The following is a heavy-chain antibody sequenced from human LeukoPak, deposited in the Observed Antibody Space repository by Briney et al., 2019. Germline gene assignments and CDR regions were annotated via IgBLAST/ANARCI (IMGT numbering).Heavy chain of an antibody. CDR1: GYTFTSYG. CDR2: ISAYNGNT. D-gene: IGHD2-2*01. CDR3: ASSDCSSTSCYPGYYYYYYMDV. J-gene: IGHJ6*03. V-gene: IGHV1-18*01. Sequence: GESLKISCKASGYTFTSYGISWVRQAPGQGLEWMGWISAYNGNTNYAQKFQGRVTMTRDTSISTAYMELSRLRSDDTAVYYCASSDCSSTSCYPGYYYYYYMDVWGKGTTVTVSS.